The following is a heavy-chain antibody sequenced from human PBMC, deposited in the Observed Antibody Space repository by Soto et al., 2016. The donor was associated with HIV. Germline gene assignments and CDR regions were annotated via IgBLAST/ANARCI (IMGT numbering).Heavy chain of an antibody. V-gene: IGHV4-31*03. CDR1: GGSISSGGYY. CDR3: ARAPKXWLQYDLLGYFDL. D-gene: IGHD5-12*01. J-gene: IGHJ2*01. CDR2: IYYSGNT. Sequence: VQLQESGPGLVKPSQTLSLTCTVSGGSISSGGYYWSWIRQHPGKGLEWIGYIYYSGNTYYDPSLKSRVSISVDKSKNQFSLRLKSVTAADTAVYYCARAPKXWLQYDLLGYFDLWGLAPWSLSPQ.